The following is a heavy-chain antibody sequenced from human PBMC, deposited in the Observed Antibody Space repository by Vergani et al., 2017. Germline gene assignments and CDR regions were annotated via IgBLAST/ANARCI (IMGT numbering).Heavy chain of an antibody. D-gene: IGHD3-10*01. CDR1: GGFISSYY. CDR3: GGVADFYGLGSRLLDL. CDR2: IYYSGST. Sequence: QVQLQESGPGLVKPSENLSLTCTVSGGFISSYYWSWIRQPPGKRLEWIGYIYYSGSTNYNPSLKSRVTKSVDTSKHQFSLKLSSVTAADTAVYYCGGVADFYGLGSRLLDLWGQGILVTVSS. V-gene: IGHV4-59*01. J-gene: IGHJ5*02.